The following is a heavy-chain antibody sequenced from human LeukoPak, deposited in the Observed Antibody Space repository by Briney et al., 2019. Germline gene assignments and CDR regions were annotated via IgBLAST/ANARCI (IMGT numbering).Heavy chain of an antibody. J-gene: IGHJ4*02. CDR3: AREHKTFDY. CDR2: IRPDGGEQ. Sequence: GGSLRLSCVASGLSFSNYWMNWVRQAPGKGLEWVANIRPDGGEQFYVDSVKGRFTISRDNADNSLYLQLTSLRPEDTAVYFCAREHKTFDYWGQGILVTVSS. V-gene: IGHV3-7*03. CDR1: GLSFSNYW.